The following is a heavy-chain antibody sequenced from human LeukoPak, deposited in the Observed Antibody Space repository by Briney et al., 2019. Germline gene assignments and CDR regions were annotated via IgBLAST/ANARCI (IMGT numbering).Heavy chain of an antibody. D-gene: IGHD4-17*01. CDR2: IYYSGST. J-gene: IGHJ3*02. V-gene: IGHV4-59*01. CDR3: ARTFLDYGDYFDAFDI. CDR1: GGSIGSYY. Sequence: SETLSLTCTVSGGSIGSYYWSWIRQPPGKGLEWIGYIYYSGSTNYNPSLKSRVTISVDTSKNQFSLKLSSVTAADTAVYYCARTFLDYGDYFDAFDIWGQGTMVTVSS.